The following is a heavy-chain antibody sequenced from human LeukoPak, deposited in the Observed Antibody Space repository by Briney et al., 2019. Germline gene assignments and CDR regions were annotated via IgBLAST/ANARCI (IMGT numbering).Heavy chain of an antibody. CDR3: ARAGYCSSTSCYGPVAFDAFDI. D-gene: IGHD2-2*01. CDR2: INHSGST. CDR1: GGSFSGYY. Sequence: SETLSLTCAVYGGSFSGYYWSWIRQPPGEGLEWIGEINHSGSTNYNPSLKSRVTISVDTSKNQFSLKLSSVTAADTAVYYCARAGYCSSTSCYGPVAFDAFDIWGQGTMVTVSS. V-gene: IGHV4-34*01. J-gene: IGHJ3*02.